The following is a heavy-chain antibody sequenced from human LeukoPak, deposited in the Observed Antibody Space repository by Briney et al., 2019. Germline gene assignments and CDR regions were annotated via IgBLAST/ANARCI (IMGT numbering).Heavy chain of an antibody. CDR2: IYSGGST. D-gene: IGHD1-26*01. Sequence: GGSLRLSCAASGFTFSSYSMNWVRQAPGKGLEWVSVIYSGGSTSYADSVKGRFTISRDNSKNTLYLQMNSLRAEDTAVYYCAVEGATTFDYWGQGTLVTVSS. V-gene: IGHV3-66*01. CDR1: GFTFSSYS. CDR3: AVEGATTFDY. J-gene: IGHJ4*02.